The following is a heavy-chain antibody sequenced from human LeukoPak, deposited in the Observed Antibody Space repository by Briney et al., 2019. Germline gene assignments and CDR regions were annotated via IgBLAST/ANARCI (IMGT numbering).Heavy chain of an antibody. J-gene: IGHJ3*02. CDR1: GFTFSSYG. Sequence: PGGSLRLSCAASGFTFSSYGMHWVRQAPGKGLEWVAVIWYDGSNKYYADSVKGRFTISRDNSRNTLYLQMNSLRAEDTAVYYCARTSTATRHAFDIWGQGTMVTVSS. V-gene: IGHV3-33*01. CDR2: IWYDGSNK. D-gene: IGHD1-14*01. CDR3: ARTSTATRHAFDI.